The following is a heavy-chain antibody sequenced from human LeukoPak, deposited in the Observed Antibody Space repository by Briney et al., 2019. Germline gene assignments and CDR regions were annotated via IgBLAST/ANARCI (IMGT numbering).Heavy chain of an antibody. D-gene: IGHD2-2*03. Sequence: GGSLRLSCAASGFTFSSYAMSWVRQAPGKGLEWVSGISGSGPYTFYTDSVKGRFTISRDSSKNTLYLQMNSLRAEDTALYYCAKHGYCSGISCFFDFWGEGSLVTVSS. V-gene: IGHV3-23*01. CDR3: AKHGYCSGISCFFDF. CDR2: ISGSGPYT. CDR1: GFTFSSYA. J-gene: IGHJ4*02.